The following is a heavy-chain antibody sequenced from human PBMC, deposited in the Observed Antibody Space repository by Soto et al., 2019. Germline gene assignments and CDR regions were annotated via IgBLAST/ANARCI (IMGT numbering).Heavy chain of an antibody. J-gene: IGHJ6*03. CDR3: AKVVGYSSSPGPNYYMDV. Sequence: EVQLLESGGGLVQPGGSLRLSCAASGFTFSSYAMSWVRQAPGKGLEWVSAISGSGGSTYYADSVKGRFTISRDNSKNTLYLQMNSLGAEDTAVYYCAKVVGYSSSPGPNYYMDVWGKGTTVTVSS. D-gene: IGHD6-6*01. V-gene: IGHV3-23*01. CDR1: GFTFSSYA. CDR2: ISGSGGST.